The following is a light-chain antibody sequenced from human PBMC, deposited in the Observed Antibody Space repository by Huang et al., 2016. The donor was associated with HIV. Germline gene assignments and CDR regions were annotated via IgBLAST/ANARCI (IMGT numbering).Light chain of an antibody. Sequence: IQMTQSPSSLSASVGDKVTITCRASQGISNNLNWYHQLPGKAPKHLIFAASTVQTGVPLRFSGSEAGTVFRLTISSLQPEDSGTYYCQQSYRTPRTFGQGTKVEVK. CDR3: QQSYRTPRT. CDR2: AAS. V-gene: IGKV1-39*01. CDR1: QGISNN. J-gene: IGKJ1*01.